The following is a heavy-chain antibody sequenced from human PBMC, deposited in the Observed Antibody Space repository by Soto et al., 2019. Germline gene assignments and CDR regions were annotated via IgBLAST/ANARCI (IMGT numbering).Heavy chain of an antibody. J-gene: IGHJ4*02. CDR3: ARNAGGYSGYGPFDY. CDR1: GFTFSSYG. V-gene: IGHV3-33*01. Sequence: VQLVESGGGVVQPGRSLRLSCAASGFTFSSYGMHWVRQAPGKGLEWVAVIWYDGSNKHYADSVKGRFTISRDNSKNTLYLQMNSLRAEDTAVYYCARNAGGYSGYGPFDYWGQGTLVTVSS. D-gene: IGHD5-12*01. CDR2: IWYDGSNK.